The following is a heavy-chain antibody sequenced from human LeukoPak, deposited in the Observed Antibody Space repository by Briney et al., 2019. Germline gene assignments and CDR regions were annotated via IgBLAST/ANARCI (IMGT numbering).Heavy chain of an antibody. J-gene: IGHJ4*02. Sequence: ASVKVSCKASGYTFTSYYMHWVRQAPGQGLEWMGILNPSGGSTSYAQKFQGRVTMTRDTSTSTVYMELSSLRSEDTAVYYCARSMTTVTTQHPVTPNFDYWGQGTLVTVSS. CDR1: GYTFTSYY. V-gene: IGHV1-46*01. CDR2: LNPSGGST. CDR3: ARSMTTVTTQHPVTPNFDY. D-gene: IGHD4-11*01.